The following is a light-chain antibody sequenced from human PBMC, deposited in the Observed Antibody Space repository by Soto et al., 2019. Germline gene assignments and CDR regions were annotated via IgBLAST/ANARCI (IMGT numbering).Light chain of an antibody. J-gene: IGKJ2*01. Sequence: EIVMTQSPASLSVSPGDGVTLSCRASQSVASNVAWYQQKPGQGPRLLIHGASTRAVGVPARFSGSESGTDFPLTISSLQSEDFAVYYCQQYHNWPPQYTFGQGTKLQIK. CDR1: QSVASN. V-gene: IGKV3-15*01. CDR3: QQYHNWPPQYT. CDR2: GAS.